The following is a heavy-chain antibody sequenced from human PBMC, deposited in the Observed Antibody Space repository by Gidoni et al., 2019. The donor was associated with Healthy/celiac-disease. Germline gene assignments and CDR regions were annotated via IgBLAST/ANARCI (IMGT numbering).Heavy chain of an antibody. CDR1: GYTFTSYD. CDR2: MNPNSGNT. CDR3: ARGRIPLWGSGSDRYFDY. V-gene: IGHV1-8*01. J-gene: IGHJ4*02. D-gene: IGHD3-10*01. Sequence: QVQLVQSGAEVKKPGASVKVSCKASGYTFTSYDINWVRQATGQGLEWMGWMNPNSGNTGYAQKFQGRVTMTRNTSISTAYMELSSLRSEDTAVYYCARGRIPLWGSGSDRYFDYWGQGTLVTVSS.